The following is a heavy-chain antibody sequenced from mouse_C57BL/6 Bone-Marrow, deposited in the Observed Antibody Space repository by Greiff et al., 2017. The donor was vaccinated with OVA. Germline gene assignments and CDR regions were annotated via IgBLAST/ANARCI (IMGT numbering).Heavy chain of an antibody. J-gene: IGHJ2*01. CDR3: TRSFITTVVAPHFDY. CDR2: IDPETGGT. D-gene: IGHD1-1*01. CDR1: GYTFTDYE. Sequence: VKLQESGAELVRPGASVTLSCKASGYTFTDYEMHWVKQTPVHGLEWIGAIDPETGGTAYNQKFKGKAILTADKSSSTAYMELRSLTSEDSAVYYCTRSFITTVVAPHFDYWGQGTTLTVSS. V-gene: IGHV1-15*01.